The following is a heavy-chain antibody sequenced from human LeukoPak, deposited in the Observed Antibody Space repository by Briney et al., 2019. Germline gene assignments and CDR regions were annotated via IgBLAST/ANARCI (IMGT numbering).Heavy chain of an antibody. V-gene: IGHV4-59*01. CDR3: ARDSRMTTVVTSDAFDI. D-gene: IGHD4-17*01. CDR2: IYHSGNT. J-gene: IGHJ3*02. CDR1: GGSISSYY. Sequence: SETLSLTCTVSGGSISSYYWSWIRQPPGKGLEWIGYIYHSGNTNYNPSLKSRVTISVDTSKNQFSLKLSSVTAADTAVYYCARDSRMTTVVTSDAFDIWGQGTMVTVSS.